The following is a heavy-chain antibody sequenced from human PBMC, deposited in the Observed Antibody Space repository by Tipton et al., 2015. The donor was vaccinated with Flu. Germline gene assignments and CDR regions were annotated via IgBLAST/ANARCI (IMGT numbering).Heavy chain of an antibody. CDR1: GFTFSSYT. J-gene: IGHJ4*02. V-gene: IGHV3-21*01. Sequence: SLRLSCTASGFTFSSYTMNWIRQAPGKGLEWVSLIDSRSSYAYYADSVRGRFTISRDNANNSLYLHMSSLRIEDTAVYYCAKVGSGWYEIESWGQGTLVTVSS. CDR3: AKVGSGWYEIES. D-gene: IGHD6-19*01. CDR2: IDSRSSYA.